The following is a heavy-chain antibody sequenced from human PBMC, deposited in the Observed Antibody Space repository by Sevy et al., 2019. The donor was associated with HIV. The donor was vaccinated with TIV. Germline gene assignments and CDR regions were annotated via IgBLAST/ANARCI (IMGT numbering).Heavy chain of an antibody. CDR2: ISWNSGSI. CDR1: GFTFDDYA. D-gene: IGHD1-26*01. V-gene: IGHV3-9*01. J-gene: IGHJ3*02. Sequence: GGSLRLSCAASGFTFDDYAMHWVRQAPGKGLEWVSGISWNSGSIGYADSVKGRFTISRDNAKNSLYLQMNSLRAEDTALYYGAKDILSKYSGSYYPRFRAFDIWGQGTMVTVSS. CDR3: AKDILSKYSGSYYPRFRAFDI.